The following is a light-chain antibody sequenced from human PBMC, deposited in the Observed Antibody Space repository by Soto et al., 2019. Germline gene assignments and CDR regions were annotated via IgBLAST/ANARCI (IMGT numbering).Light chain of an antibody. Sequence: RPSSLPLSRRQLITISCAGTSSDVGGYNYVSCYQQHPGKAPKLMIYEVSSRPSGVSNRFSGSKSGNTASLTISGLQAEDEADYYCSSYTSRSPSAFGTGTKVTVL. CDR1: SSDVGGYNY. CDR2: EVS. V-gene: IGLV2-14*01. J-gene: IGLJ1*01. CDR3: SSYTSRSPSA.